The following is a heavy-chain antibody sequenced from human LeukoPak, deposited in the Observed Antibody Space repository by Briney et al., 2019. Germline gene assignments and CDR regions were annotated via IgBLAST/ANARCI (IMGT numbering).Heavy chain of an antibody. J-gene: IGHJ6*02. D-gene: IGHD2-8*01. Sequence: ASVKVSCKASGYTFTGYYMHWVRQAPGQRLEWMGWINAGNGNTKYSQKFQGRVTITRDTFASTAYMELSSLRSEDTAVYYCAREDLMGGRCGMDVWGQGTTVTVSS. CDR2: INAGNGNT. V-gene: IGHV1-3*01. CDR3: AREDLMGGRCGMDV. CDR1: GYTFTGYY.